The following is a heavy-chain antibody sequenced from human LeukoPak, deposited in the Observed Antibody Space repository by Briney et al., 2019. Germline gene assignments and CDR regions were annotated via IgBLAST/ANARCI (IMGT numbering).Heavy chain of an antibody. J-gene: IGHJ2*01. V-gene: IGHV4-59*11. CDR1: SGSISRQY. CDR2: IYYSGST. CDR3: ARAEGLVDGDPGYFDL. Sequence: SETLSLTCTVSSGSISRQYWSWIRRPPGKGLEWIGFIYYSGSTNYNPSLRSRVTISVDTSKNQFSLKLSSVTAADTAVYYCARAEGLVDGDPGYFDLWGRGTLVTVSS. D-gene: IGHD3/OR15-3a*01.